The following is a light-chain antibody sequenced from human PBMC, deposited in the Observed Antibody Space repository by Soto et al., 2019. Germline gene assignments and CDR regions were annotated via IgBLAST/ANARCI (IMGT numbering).Light chain of an antibody. V-gene: IGLV1-47*01. CDR1: SSNIGRNY. CDR3: AAWDDSLSGYV. J-gene: IGLJ1*01. CDR2: RNN. Sequence: QSFLTQPPSASGTPGQRVTISCSGSSSNIGRNYVYWYQQFPGTAPKLLIYRNNQRPSGVPDRFSGSKSGTSASLAISGLRSEDEADYYCAAWDDSLSGYVFGTGTKVTVL.